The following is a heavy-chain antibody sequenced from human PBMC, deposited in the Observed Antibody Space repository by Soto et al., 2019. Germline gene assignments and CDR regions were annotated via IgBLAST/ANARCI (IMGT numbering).Heavy chain of an antibody. J-gene: IGHJ4*02. V-gene: IGHV1-18*01. D-gene: IGHD3-22*01. Sequence: QVQLVQSGAEVKKPGASVKVSCKASGYTFTSYGISWVRQAPGQGLEWMGWISTYSGNTNYAQKLQVIVTMTTDTSTSTAYMELRSLRSDDTAVYYCARAPYFYDSSSYFGYWGQGTLVTVSS. CDR3: ARAPYFYDSSSYFGY. CDR1: GYTFTSYG. CDR2: ISTYSGNT.